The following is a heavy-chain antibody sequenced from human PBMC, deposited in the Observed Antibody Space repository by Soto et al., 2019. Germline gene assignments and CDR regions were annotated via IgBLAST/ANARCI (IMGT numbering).Heavy chain of an antibody. V-gene: IGHV4-31*03. CDR1: GGSISSGGYY. CDR2: IYYSGST. J-gene: IGHJ4*02. CDR3: ARVWDSSGPNFDY. Sequence: PSETLSLTCTVSGGSISSGGYYWSWIRQHPGKGLEWIGYIYYSGSTYYNSSLKSRVTISVDTSKNQFSLKLSSVTAADTAVYYCARVWDSSGPNFDYRGQGTLVTVSS. D-gene: IGHD3-22*01.